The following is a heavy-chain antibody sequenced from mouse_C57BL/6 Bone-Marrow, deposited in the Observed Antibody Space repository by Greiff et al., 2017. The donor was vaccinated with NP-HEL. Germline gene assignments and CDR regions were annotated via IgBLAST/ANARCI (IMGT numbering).Heavy chain of an antibody. Sequence: QVQLKESGAELARPGASVKMSCKASGYTFTSYTMHWVKQRPGQGLEWIGYINPSSGYTKYNQKFKDKATLTADKSSSTAYMQLSSLTSEDSAVYYCAGGNSFAYWGQGTLVTVSA. CDR3: AGGNSFAY. V-gene: IGHV1-4*01. J-gene: IGHJ3*01. CDR2: INPSSGYT. D-gene: IGHD2-1*01. CDR1: GYTFTSYT.